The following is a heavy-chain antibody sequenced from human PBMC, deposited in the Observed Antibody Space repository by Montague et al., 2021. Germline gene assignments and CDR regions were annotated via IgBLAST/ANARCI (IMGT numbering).Heavy chain of an antibody. J-gene: IGHJ5*02. CDR1: TASIFQAH. CDR3: AKQDYFVSGTSYKGFDP. CDR2: MLYGGAT. V-gene: IGHV4-59*08. Sequence: SETLSLTCTVSTASIFQAHLSWARPPTGKGLEWLGSMLYGGATSNKPAPKSRDTMSIDTSTNQFSLKLSFVTAADTVFYYCAKQDYFVSGTSYKGFDPWGPGSLVTVAS. D-gene: IGHD3-10*01.